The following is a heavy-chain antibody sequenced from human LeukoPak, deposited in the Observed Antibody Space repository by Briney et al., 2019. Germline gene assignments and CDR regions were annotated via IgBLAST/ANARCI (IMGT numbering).Heavy chain of an antibody. J-gene: IGHJ6*02. CDR2: IDTSGST. D-gene: IGHD6-6*01. CDR3: ARAFMAARPDYYYYGMDV. Sequence: SETLSLTCTFSGVYISSGSCYWRCTRQPPGKGLERIWRIDTSGSTNDNPSLRSRDTIAVDTSKNQFSLKLSSVTAAETAVYYCARAFMAARPDYYYYGMDVWGQGTTVTVSS. V-gene: IGHV4-61*02. CDR1: GVYISSGSCY.